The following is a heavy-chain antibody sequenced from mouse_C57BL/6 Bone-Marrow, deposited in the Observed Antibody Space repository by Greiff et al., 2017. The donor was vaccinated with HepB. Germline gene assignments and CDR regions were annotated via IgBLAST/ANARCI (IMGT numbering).Heavy chain of an antibody. Sequence: VQLQQSGAELVRPGTSVKMSCKASGYTFTNYWIGWAKQRPGHGLEWIGDIYPGGGYTNYNEKFKGKATLTADKSSSTAYMQFSSLTSEDSAIYYCARVGRDWYFDVWGTGTTVTVSS. CDR2: IYPGGGYT. CDR3: ARVGRDWYFDV. J-gene: IGHJ1*03. D-gene: IGHD4-1*01. CDR1: GYTFTNYW. V-gene: IGHV1-63*01.